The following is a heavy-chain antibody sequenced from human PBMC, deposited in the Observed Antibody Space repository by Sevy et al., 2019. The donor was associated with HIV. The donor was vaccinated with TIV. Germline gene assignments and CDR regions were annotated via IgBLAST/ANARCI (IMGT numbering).Heavy chain of an antibody. CDR2: INGSGGST. CDR3: ATDRASNY. CDR1: GFTFSSYS. J-gene: IGHJ4*02. D-gene: IGHD3-10*01. V-gene: IGHV3-23*01. Sequence: GGSLRLSCAASGFTFSSYSMSWVRQAPGKGLEWVSAINGSGGSTYYADSVKGRFTISRDNSKNTMYLQMNSLRAEDTAVYYCATDRASNYWGQGTLVTVSS.